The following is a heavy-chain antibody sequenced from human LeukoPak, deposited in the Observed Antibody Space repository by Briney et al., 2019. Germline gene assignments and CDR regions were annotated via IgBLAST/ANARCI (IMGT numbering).Heavy chain of an antibody. D-gene: IGHD1-26*01. CDR1: GLTFSSYA. CDR2: IYSGGST. Sequence: PGGSLRLSCAASGLTFSSYAMSWVRQAPGKGLEWVSVIYSGGSTYYADSVKGRFTISRDNSKNTLYLQMNSLRAEDTAVYYCARVTPYSGSYYFDYWGQGTLVTVSS. CDR3: ARVTPYSGSYYFDY. J-gene: IGHJ4*02. V-gene: IGHV3-53*01.